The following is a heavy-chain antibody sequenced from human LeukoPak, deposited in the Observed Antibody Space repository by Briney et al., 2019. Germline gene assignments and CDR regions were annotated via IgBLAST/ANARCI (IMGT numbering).Heavy chain of an antibody. V-gene: IGHV3-9*01. CDR1: GFTFDDYA. CDR3: ARDYAGYYYYMDV. D-gene: IGHD2-8*01. Sequence: GRSLRLSCAASGFTFDDYAMHWVRQAPGKGLEWVSGISWNSGSIGYADSVKGRFTISRDNAKNSLYLQMNSLRAEDTAVYYCARDYAGYYYYMDVWGKGTTVTVSS. CDR2: ISWNSGSI. J-gene: IGHJ6*03.